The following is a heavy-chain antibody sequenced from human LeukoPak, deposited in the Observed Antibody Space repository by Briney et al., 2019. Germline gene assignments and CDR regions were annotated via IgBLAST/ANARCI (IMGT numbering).Heavy chain of an antibody. CDR3: ARVNYFDSGGYYWWFDP. CDR2: INHSGST. Sequence: SETLSLTCAVYVGSFSGYYWSWIRQPPAKGLEWIGEINHSGSTNYNPSLKSRVTTSVDPSKNQVSLKLTSVTAADTAVYYCARVNYFDSGGYYWWFDPWGQGTLVTVSS. V-gene: IGHV4-34*01. CDR1: VGSFSGYY. D-gene: IGHD3-22*01. J-gene: IGHJ5*02.